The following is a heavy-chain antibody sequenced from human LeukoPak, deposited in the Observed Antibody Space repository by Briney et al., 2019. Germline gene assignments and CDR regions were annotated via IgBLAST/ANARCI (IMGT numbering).Heavy chain of an antibody. CDR2: ISHSSGFT. J-gene: IGHJ4*02. CDR3: AKLFKAYSSSWIDY. D-gene: IGHD6-13*01. Sequence: TGGSLRLSCAASGFTFSDYYMSWIRQAPGQGLEWVAYISHSSGFTNYADSVKGRFAISRDNAKNSLYLQMDSLRAEDTSIYYCAKLFKAYSSSWIDYWGQGNLVTVSS. V-gene: IGHV3-11*03. CDR1: GFTFSDYY.